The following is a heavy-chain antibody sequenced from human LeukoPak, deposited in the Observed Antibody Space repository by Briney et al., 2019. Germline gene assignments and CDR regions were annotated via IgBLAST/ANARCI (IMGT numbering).Heavy chain of an antibody. D-gene: IGHD4-17*01. J-gene: IGHJ4*02. CDR1: GFTLSSYA. Sequence: SGGSLRLSCAASGFTLSSYAMSWVRQAPGKGLEWVSAISGSGGSTYYADSVKGRFTISGDNSKNTLYLQMNSLRAEDTAVYYCAKAGYGDSNFDYWGQGTLVTVSS. CDR2: ISGSGGST. V-gene: IGHV3-23*01. CDR3: AKAGYGDSNFDY.